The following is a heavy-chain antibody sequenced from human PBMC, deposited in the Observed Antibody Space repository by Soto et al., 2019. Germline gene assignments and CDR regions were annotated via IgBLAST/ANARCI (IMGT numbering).Heavy chain of an antibody. CDR3: AMSLGLGYYGSGSSGYYGLDV. V-gene: IGHV3-74*03. Sequence: EVQLVESGGGLVQPGGSLRLSCAASGFTFSSYWIHWVRQAPGKGLEWVSRINSDGSSATYADSVRGRFTISRDNAKNMVDLQMKSLTAGDTAVFYCAMSLGLGYYGSGSSGYYGLDVWGQGTTVTVSS. D-gene: IGHD3-10*01. CDR2: INSDGSSA. CDR1: GFTFSSYW. J-gene: IGHJ6*02.